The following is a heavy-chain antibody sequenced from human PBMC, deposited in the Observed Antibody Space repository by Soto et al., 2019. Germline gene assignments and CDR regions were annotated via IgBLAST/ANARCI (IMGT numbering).Heavy chain of an antibody. Sequence: PSETLSLTCAVYGGSCSCYYWSWIRQPPGKGLEWIGEINHSGSTNYNPSLKSRVTISVDTSKNQFSLKLSSVTAADTAVYYCARGLAKYYYYGMDVWGQGTTVTVSS. CDR1: GGSCSCYY. CDR3: ARGLAKYYYYGMDV. V-gene: IGHV4-34*01. J-gene: IGHJ6*02. D-gene: IGHD5-12*01. CDR2: INHSGST.